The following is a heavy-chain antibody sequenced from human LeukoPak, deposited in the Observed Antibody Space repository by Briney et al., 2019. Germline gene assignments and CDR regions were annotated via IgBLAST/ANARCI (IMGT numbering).Heavy chain of an antibody. V-gene: IGHV3-30*18. J-gene: IGHJ6*02. CDR1: GFTFSSYD. CDR2: ISYDGSNK. CDR3: AKSANYYYGMDV. Sequence: GGSLRLSCAASGFTFSSYDMHWVRQAPGKGLEWVAVISYDGSNKYYADSVKGRFTISRDNSKNTLYLQMNSLRAEDTAVYYCAKSANYYYGMDVWGQGTTVTVSS.